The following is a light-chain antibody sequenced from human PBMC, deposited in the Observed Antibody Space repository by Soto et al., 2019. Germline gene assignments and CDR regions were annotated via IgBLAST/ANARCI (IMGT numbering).Light chain of an antibody. J-gene: IGLJ1*01. CDR3: SSYTRSSTLDV. CDR2: DVS. CDR1: SSDAGGYNY. Sequence: QSALTQPASVSGSPGQSITISCTGTSSDAGGYNYVSWYQQHPGKAPKLMIYDVSNRPSGVSNRFSGSKSGNTASLTISGLQAEDEADYYCSSYTRSSTLDVFGTGTKVTVL. V-gene: IGLV2-14*01.